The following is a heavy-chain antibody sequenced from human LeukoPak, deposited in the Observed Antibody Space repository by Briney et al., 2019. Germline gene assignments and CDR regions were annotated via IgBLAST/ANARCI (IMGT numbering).Heavy chain of an antibody. V-gene: IGHV3-21*01. D-gene: IGHD6-13*01. CDR1: GFTFSSFA. CDR2: ISSSSSYI. CDR3: ARDQEVAAAGTGMTFDY. J-gene: IGHJ4*02. Sequence: GGSLRLSCAVSGFTFSSFAMTWVRQAPGKGLEWVSSISSSSSYIYYADSVKGRFTISRDNAKNSLYLQMNSLRAEDTAVYYCARDQEVAAAGTGMTFDYWGQGTLVTVSS.